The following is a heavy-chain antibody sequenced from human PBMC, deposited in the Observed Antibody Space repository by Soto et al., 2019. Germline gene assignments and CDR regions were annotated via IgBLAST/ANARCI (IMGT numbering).Heavy chain of an antibody. CDR2: INAGDGNT. Sequence: QVQLVQSGAEVKKPGASVKVSRKASGHTFTRYAMHWVRQAPGQRLEWMGWINAGDGNTKYSQKFQGRVTITRDTSASTAYMELSSLRSEDTAVYYCARDAMTTEFDYWGQGTLVTVSS. CDR3: ARDAMTTEFDY. V-gene: IGHV1-3*01. CDR1: GHTFTRYA. D-gene: IGHD4-4*01. J-gene: IGHJ4*02.